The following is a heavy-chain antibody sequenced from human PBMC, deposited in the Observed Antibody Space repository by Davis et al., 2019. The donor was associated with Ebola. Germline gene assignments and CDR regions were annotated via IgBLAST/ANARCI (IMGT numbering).Heavy chain of an antibody. CDR3: ASGCSSTSCPDY. V-gene: IGHV3-74*01. Sequence: PGGSLRLSCAASGFTFSSYWMHWVRQAPGKGLVWVSRINSDWSSTSYADSVKGRFTISRDNAKNTLYLQMNSLRAEDTAVYYCASGCSSTSCPDYWGQGTLVTVSS. D-gene: IGHD2-2*01. CDR2: INSDWSST. CDR1: GFTFSSYW. J-gene: IGHJ4*02.